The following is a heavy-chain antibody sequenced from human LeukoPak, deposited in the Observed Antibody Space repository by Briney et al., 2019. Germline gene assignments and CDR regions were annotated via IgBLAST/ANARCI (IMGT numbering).Heavy chain of an antibody. CDR1: GDSISSSNYY. V-gene: IGHV4-39*01. CDR3: ATSPSSRSYNTA. Sequence: SETLSLTCTVSGDSISSSNYYWGWIRQPPGKQLEWIGNTYYSGSTYYNPSLKSRVTISVDTSKNQFSLKLSSVTAADTAVYYCATSPSSRSYNTAWGQGTLVTVSS. D-gene: IGHD1-26*01. J-gene: IGHJ5*02. CDR2: TYYSGST.